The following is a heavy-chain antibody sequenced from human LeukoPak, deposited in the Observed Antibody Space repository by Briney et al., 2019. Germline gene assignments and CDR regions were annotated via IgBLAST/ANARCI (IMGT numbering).Heavy chain of an antibody. Sequence: PSETLSLTCAVYGGSFSFYFWSWIRQSPGKGLEWIGEIDHSGSTKDNQSLKSRVSISVEKSQKQFSLKLNSVPAADTAVYYCVIWLRGYRAGDDAFDIWGHGTMVTVSS. CDR3: VIWLRGYRAGDDAFDI. D-gene: IGHD5-18*01. J-gene: IGHJ3*02. CDR1: GGSFSFYF. CDR2: IDHSGST. V-gene: IGHV4-34*01.